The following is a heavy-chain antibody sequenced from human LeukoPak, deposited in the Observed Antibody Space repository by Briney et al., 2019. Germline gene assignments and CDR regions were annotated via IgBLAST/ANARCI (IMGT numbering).Heavy chain of an antibody. V-gene: IGHV4-59*01. D-gene: IGHD1-26*01. CDR1: GGSISSYY. Sequence: SETLSLTCTVSGGSISSYYWSWIRQPPGKGLEWIGYIYYSGSTNYNPSLKSRVTISVDTSKNQFPLKLSSVTAADTAVYYCARVQWELGIDSWGRGPLVTVSS. CDR2: IYYSGST. CDR3: ARVQWELGIDS. J-gene: IGHJ4*02.